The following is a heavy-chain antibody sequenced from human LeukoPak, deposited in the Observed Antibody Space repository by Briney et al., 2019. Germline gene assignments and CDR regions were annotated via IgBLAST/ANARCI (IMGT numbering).Heavy chain of an antibody. CDR3: ASSGSYPKGAFDI. Sequence: GSLRLSCAASGFTFTSYGMHWVRQAPGKGLEWVAFIRYDGSNKYYADSVKGRFTISRDNSKNTLYLQMNSLRAEDTAVYYCASSGSYPKGAFDIWGQGQWSPSLQ. CDR1: GFTFTSYG. CDR2: IRYDGSNK. V-gene: IGHV3-30*02. D-gene: IGHD1-26*01. J-gene: IGHJ3*02.